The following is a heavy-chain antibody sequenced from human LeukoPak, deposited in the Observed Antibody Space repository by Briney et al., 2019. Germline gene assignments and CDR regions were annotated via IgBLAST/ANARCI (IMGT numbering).Heavy chain of an antibody. Sequence: PGESLKISCKGSGYSFTSYWIGWVRQLPGKGLEWMGIIYPGDSDTRYSPSFQGQVTISADKSISTAYLQWSSLKASDTAMYYCARLIPDQDIVATIYFDYWGQGTLVTVSS. CDR1: GYSFTSYW. D-gene: IGHD5-12*01. V-gene: IGHV5-51*01. J-gene: IGHJ4*02. CDR3: ARLIPDQDIVATIYFDY. CDR2: IYPGDSDT.